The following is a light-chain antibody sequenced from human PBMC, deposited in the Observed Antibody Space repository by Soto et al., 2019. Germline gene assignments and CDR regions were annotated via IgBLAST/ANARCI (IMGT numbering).Light chain of an antibody. Sequence: LAQPASVSGSPRQSITISCTGASSDVGGYTYVSWYQQHPGKAPKLMIYEVNNRPSGVSNRFSGSKSGNTASLTISGLQAEDEADYYCSSYTSSSTLYVCGTGTKVTVL. V-gene: IGLV2-14*01. CDR2: EVN. CDR3: SSYTSSSTLYV. J-gene: IGLJ1*01. CDR1: SSDVGGYTY.